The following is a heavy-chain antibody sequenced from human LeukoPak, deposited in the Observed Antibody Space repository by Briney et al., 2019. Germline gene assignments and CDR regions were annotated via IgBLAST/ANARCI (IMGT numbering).Heavy chain of an antibody. D-gene: IGHD2-2*01. CDR1: GFNFGDYD. CDR3: AKDRGPRIVVVPAATFDY. Sequence: PGRSLRLPCTASGFNFGDYDMSWVRQAPGKGLEWVSAISGSGGSTYYADSVKGRFTISRDNSKNTLYLQMNSLRAEDTAVYYCAKDRGPRIVVVPAATFDYWGQGTLVTVSS. CDR2: ISGSGGST. V-gene: IGHV3-23*01. J-gene: IGHJ4*02.